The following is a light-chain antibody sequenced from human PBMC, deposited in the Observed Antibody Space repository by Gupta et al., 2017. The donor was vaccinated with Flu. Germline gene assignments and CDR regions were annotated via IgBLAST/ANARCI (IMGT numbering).Light chain of an antibody. CDR3: AAWDDSLNGPA. CDR1: SSNIGSNT. Sequence: QSGLTQPPSASGTPGRTVTISCSGSSSNIGSNTVNWYQQLPGTAPKLLIYSNNQRPSGVPDPFSGSKSGTSASLAISGRQSEDEADYYCAAWDDSLNGPAFGGGTKRTVL. J-gene: IGLJ3*02. V-gene: IGLV1-44*01. CDR2: SNN.